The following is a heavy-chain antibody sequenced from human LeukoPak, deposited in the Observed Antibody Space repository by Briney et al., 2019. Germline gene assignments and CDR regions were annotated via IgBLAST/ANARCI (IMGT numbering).Heavy chain of an antibody. CDR2: IYYSGST. J-gene: IGHJ4*02. CDR3: ARGQYSSSWYDY. D-gene: IGHD6-13*01. CDR1: GGSISSYY. Sequence: SETLSLTCAVSGGSISSYYWSWIRQPPGKGLEWIGYIYYSGSTNYNPSLKSRVTISVDTSKNQFSLKLSSVTAADTAVYYCARGQYSSSWYDYWGQGTLVTVSS. V-gene: IGHV4-59*01.